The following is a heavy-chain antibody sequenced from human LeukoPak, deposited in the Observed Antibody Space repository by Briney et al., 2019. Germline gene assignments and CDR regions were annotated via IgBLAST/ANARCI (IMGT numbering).Heavy chain of an antibody. J-gene: IGHJ4*02. Sequence: GGSLRLSCAASGFTFDDYAMHWVRQAPGKGLEWVSGISWNSGSIGYADSVKGRFTISRDNAKNSLYLQMNSLRAEDTALYCCAKDIRAGAAAGTNVDYWGQGTLVTVSS. CDR2: ISWNSGSI. CDR1: GFTFDDYA. V-gene: IGHV3-9*01. CDR3: AKDIRAGAAAGTNVDY. D-gene: IGHD6-13*01.